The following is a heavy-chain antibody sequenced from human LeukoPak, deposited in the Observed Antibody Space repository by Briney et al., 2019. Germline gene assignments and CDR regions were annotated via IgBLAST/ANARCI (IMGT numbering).Heavy chain of an antibody. CDR3: ARDRYDFWSGSSSREIDY. CDR1: GGTFSSYA. J-gene: IGHJ4*02. CDR2: IIPIFGTA. Sequence: GASVKVSCKASGGTFSSYAISWVRQAPGQGLEWKGGIIPIFGTANYAQKFQGRVTMTTDTSTSTAYMELRSLRSDDTAVYYCARDRYDFWSGSSSREIDYWGQGTLVTVSS. V-gene: IGHV1-69*05. D-gene: IGHD3-3*01.